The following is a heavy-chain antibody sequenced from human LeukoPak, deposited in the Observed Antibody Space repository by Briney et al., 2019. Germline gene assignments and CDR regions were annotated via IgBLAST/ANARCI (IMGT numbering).Heavy chain of an antibody. CDR3: ARHERTYRTIDY. CDR2: IYDSGST. Sequence: SETLSLTCTVSGGSISSYCWTWMRQPPGKGLEWIGYIYDSGSTNYNPSLKSRVTISVDTSKTQFSLKLSSVTAADTAVYYCARHERTYRTIDYWGQGTLVTVSS. CDR1: GGSISSYC. D-gene: IGHD1-26*01. V-gene: IGHV4-59*01. J-gene: IGHJ4*02.